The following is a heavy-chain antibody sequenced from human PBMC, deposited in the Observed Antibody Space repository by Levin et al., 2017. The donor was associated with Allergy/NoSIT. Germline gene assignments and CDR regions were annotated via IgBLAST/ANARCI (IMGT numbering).Heavy chain of an antibody. J-gene: IGHJ4*02. CDR3: VRDCGTSHCYVFAY. Sequence: KESGPTLVKPTETLTLTCTVSGFSLTAYRVGVSWIRQPPGKALEWLALIFSTDEKSYNTSLRNRLTISKDTSKTQVVLTMTNMDPLDNATYYCVRDCGTSHCYVFAYWGQGTLVTVSS. V-gene: IGHV2-26*01. CDR1: GFSLTAYRVG. CDR2: IFSTDEK. D-gene: IGHD2-2*01.